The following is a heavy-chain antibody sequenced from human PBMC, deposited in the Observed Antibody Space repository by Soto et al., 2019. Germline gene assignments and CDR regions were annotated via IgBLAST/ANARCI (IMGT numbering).Heavy chain of an antibody. D-gene: IGHD3-22*01. V-gene: IGHV3-23*01. CDR1: GFTFSSYA. CDR2: ISGSGGST. Sequence: GGSLRLSCAASGFTFSSYAMSWVRQAPGKGLEWVSAISGSGGSTYYADSVKGRFTISRDNSKNTLYLQMNSLRAEDTAVYYCAKDPNIYYDSSGYYYGPHYYFDYWGQGTLVTVSS. J-gene: IGHJ4*02. CDR3: AKDPNIYYDSSGYYYGPHYYFDY.